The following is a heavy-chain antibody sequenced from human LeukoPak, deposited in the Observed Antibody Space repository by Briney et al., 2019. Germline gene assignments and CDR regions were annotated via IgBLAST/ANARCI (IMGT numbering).Heavy chain of an antibody. Sequence: SETLSLTCTVSGGSISSSSYYWGWIRQPPGKGLEWIGSIYYSGSTYYNPSLKSRVTISVDTSKNQFSLKLSSVTAADTAVYYCARRCLTTGICNWFDPWGQGTLVTVSS. CDR1: GGSISSSSYY. CDR2: IYYSGST. V-gene: IGHV4-39*01. J-gene: IGHJ5*02. CDR3: ARRCLTTGICNWFDP. D-gene: IGHD4-17*01.